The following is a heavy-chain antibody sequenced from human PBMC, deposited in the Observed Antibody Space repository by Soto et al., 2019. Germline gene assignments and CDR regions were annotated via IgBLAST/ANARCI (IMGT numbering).Heavy chain of an antibody. Sequence: GRSLRLSCAASGFTFSSHAMSLVRQAQGKGLEWVSAISGSNKYYADSVKGRFTISRDNSKNTLYLQMNSLRAEDTAVYYCAKPPYDSSGYFNWSAPWGQGTLVTVSS. V-gene: IGHV3-23*05. CDR2: ISGSNK. CDR1: GFTFSSHA. CDR3: AKPPYDSSGYFNWSAP. D-gene: IGHD3-22*01. J-gene: IGHJ5*02.